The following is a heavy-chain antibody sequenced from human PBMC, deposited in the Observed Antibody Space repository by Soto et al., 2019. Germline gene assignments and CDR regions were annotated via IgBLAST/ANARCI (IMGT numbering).Heavy chain of an antibody. Sequence: GGSLRLSCAASGFTFSSYWMSWVRQAPGKGLEWVANIKQDGSEKYYVDSVKGRFTISRDNAKNSLYLQMNSLRAEDTAVYYCARGLEELVNWFDPWGQGTLVTVSS. D-gene: IGHD2-8*02. CDR2: IKQDGSEK. J-gene: IGHJ5*02. CDR1: GFTFSSYW. V-gene: IGHV3-7*01. CDR3: ARGLEELVNWFDP.